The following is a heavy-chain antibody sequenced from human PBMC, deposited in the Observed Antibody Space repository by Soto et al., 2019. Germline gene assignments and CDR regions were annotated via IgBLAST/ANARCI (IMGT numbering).Heavy chain of an antibody. CDR2: ISGSGDST. CDR3: AKERSSGWSFDY. Sequence: AMHRIIKAPGKGVEWVSGISGSGDSTYYADSVKGRFTVSRDNSKNTLYLQMNSLRAEDTAVFYCAKERSSGWSFDYWGQGPLVPVSS. V-gene: IGHV3-23*01. CDR1: A. J-gene: IGHJ4*02. D-gene: IGHD6-19*01.